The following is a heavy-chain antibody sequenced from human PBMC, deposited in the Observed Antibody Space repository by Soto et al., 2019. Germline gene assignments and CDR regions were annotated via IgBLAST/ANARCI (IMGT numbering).Heavy chain of an antibody. J-gene: IGHJ2*01. D-gene: IGHD1-1*01. Sequence: QVQLQESGPGLVKPSDTLSLTCAVTGYSISSSNRWGWIRQPPGKGLEWIGYIYHSGTTYYTPSLRARVTMSADSAETPFSLMPRAVTAVDAAIYSWARTLGGERPSYWCFDLWGRGTLVTVSS. CDR2: IYHSGTT. CDR1: GYSISSSNR. CDR3: ARTLGGERPSYWCFDL. V-gene: IGHV4-28*01.